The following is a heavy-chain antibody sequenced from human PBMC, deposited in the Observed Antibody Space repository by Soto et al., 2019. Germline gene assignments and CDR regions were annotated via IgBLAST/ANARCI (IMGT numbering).Heavy chain of an antibody. D-gene: IGHD2-2*01. CDR3: ARAVPAAKLNMDV. V-gene: IGHV1-8*01. J-gene: IGHJ6*03. Sequence: QVQLVQSGAEVKEPGASVKVSCRASGYTFISYDINWVRQATGQGPEWMGWMNPNSGNTGYAQKFQGRVTMSRNTSISTAYMELSSLTSDDTAVYYCARAVPAAKLNMDVWGKGTTVTVSS. CDR1: GYTFISYD. CDR2: MNPNSGNT.